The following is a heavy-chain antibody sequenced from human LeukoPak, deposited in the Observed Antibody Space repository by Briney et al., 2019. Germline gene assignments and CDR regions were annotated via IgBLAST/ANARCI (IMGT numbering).Heavy chain of an antibody. Sequence: GGSLRLSCAASGFTFSTYWMSWVRQAPGKGLEWVANIKQDGSEQYYVDSVKGRFTISRDNARNSLYLQMNSLRAEDTAVYYCSRLRGYSYGYADYWGQGTLVTVSS. J-gene: IGHJ4*02. V-gene: IGHV3-7*01. CDR3: SRLRGYSYGYADY. CDR2: IKQDGSEQ. D-gene: IGHD5-18*01. CDR1: GFTFSTYW.